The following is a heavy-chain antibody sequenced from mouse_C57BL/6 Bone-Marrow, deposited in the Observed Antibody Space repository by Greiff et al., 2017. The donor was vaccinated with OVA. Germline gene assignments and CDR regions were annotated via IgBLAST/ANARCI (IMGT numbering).Heavy chain of an antibody. Sequence: EVQLQESGGGLVQPGGSLKLSCAASGFTFSDYGMAWVRQAPRKGPEWVAFISNLAYSIYYADTVTGRFTISRENAKNTLYLEMSSLRSEDTAMYYCARHSGSSPCYYAMDYWGQGTSVTVSS. J-gene: IGHJ4*01. D-gene: IGHD1-1*01. CDR3: ARHSGSSPCYYAMDY. CDR1: GFTFSDYG. V-gene: IGHV5-15*01. CDR2: ISNLAYSI.